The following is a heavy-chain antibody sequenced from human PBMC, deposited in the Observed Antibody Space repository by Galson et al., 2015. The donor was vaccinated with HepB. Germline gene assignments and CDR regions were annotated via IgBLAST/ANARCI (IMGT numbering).Heavy chain of an antibody. CDR1: GYTLSEIS. CDR3: STVFCRGGSCYLLDLFDY. Sequence: SVKVSCKVSGYTLSEISVHWVRQAPGKGFEWIGGFDPEDGRTISARNLQGGVSVTEDTSTDTVYLELSRLRSEDTAIYYCSTVFCRGGSCYLLDLFDYWGQGTLVTVSS. CDR2: FDPEDGRT. D-gene: IGHD3-22*01. J-gene: IGHJ4*02. V-gene: IGHV1-24*01.